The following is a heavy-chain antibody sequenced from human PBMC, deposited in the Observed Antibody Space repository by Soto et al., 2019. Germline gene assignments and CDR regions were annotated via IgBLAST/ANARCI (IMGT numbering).Heavy chain of an antibody. Sequence: PGGSLRLSCAASGFVFSSYAMSWVRQAPGKGLEWVSAISGSGTTAYYADSVKGRFTISRDNSKNTLYLQMNSLRAEDTAVYYCAKDLYPLDGGNEAIDAFDIWGQGTMVTVSS. D-gene: IGHD2-15*01. V-gene: IGHV3-23*01. CDR3: AKDLYPLDGGNEAIDAFDI. CDR2: ISGSGTTA. J-gene: IGHJ3*02. CDR1: GFVFSSYA.